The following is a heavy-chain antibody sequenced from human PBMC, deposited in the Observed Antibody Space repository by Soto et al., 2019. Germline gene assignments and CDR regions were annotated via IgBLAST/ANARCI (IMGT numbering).Heavy chain of an antibody. V-gene: IGHV1-69*06. J-gene: IGHJ5*02. D-gene: IGHD2-2*01. Sequence: SVKVSCKASGGTFSSYAISWVRQAPGQGLEWMGGIIPIFGTANYAQKFQGRVTITADKSTSTAYMELSSLRSEDKAVYYCARDVVVVPAADPSLNWFDPWGQGTLVTVSS. CDR3: ARDVVVVPAADPSLNWFDP. CDR1: GGTFSSYA. CDR2: IIPIFGTA.